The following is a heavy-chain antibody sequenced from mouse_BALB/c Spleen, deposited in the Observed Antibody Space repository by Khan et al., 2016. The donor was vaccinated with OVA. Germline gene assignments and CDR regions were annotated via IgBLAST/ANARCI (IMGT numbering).Heavy chain of an antibody. CDR1: GYTFTSYW. D-gene: IGHD1-1*01. Sequence: DLVKPGASVKLSCKASGYTFTSYWINWIKQRPGQGLEWIGRVYPGSGSPYYNEMFKGKATVTVDKYASTDYIKLNSLSSEDSAVYFCTISNYYGNSLYAMDYWGQGTSVTVSS. CDR2: VYPGSGSP. CDR3: TISNYYGNSLYAMDY. V-gene: IGHV1S41*01. J-gene: IGHJ4*01.